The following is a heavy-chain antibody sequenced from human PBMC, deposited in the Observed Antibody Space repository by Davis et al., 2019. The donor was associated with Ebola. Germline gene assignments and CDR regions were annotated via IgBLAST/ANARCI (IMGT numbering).Heavy chain of an antibody. CDR3: ARDIRYDSSGHDYYFYMDV. V-gene: IGHV4-31*03. CDR2: IYYSGST. J-gene: IGHJ6*03. D-gene: IGHD3-22*01. CDR1: GGSISRGGSY. Sequence: LRLSCTVSGGSISRGGSYWTWIRQHPGKGLEWIGYIYYSGSTYYNPSLKSRVTISLDTSKNQFSLNLRSVTAADTAVYYCARDIRYDSSGHDYYFYMDVWGKGTTVTVSS.